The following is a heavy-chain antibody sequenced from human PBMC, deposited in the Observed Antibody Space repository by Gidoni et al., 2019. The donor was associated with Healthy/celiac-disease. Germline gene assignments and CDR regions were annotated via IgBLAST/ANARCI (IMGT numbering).Heavy chain of an antibody. CDR1: GGSFSGYY. CDR3: ARGRKRITIFGVVIHYYFDY. D-gene: IGHD3-3*01. V-gene: IGHV4-34*01. J-gene: IGHJ4*02. CDR2: INHSGST. Sequence: QVQLQQWGAGLFKPSETLSLTCAVYGGSFSGYYWSWIRQPPGKGLEWIGEINHSGSTNYNPSLKSRVTISVDTSKNQFSLKLSSVTAADTAVYYCARGRKRITIFGVVIHYYFDYWGQGTLVTVSS.